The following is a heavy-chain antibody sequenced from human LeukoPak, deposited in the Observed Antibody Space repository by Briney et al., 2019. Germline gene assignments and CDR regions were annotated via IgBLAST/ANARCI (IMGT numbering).Heavy chain of an antibody. CDR2: ISWNSGSI. CDR3: AKASGYENYYYMDV. CDR1: GFTFDDYA. D-gene: IGHD5-12*01. V-gene: IGHV3-9*01. J-gene: IGHJ6*03. Sequence: PGGSLRLSCAASGFTFDDYAMHWVRQAPGKGLEWVSGISWNSGSIGYADSVKGRFTISRDNAKNSLYLQMNSLRAEDTALYYCAKASGYENYYYMDVWGKGTTVTVSS.